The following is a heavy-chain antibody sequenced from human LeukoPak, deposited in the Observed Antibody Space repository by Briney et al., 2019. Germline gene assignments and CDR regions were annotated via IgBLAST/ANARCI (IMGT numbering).Heavy chain of an antibody. Sequence: SETLSLTCAVYGGSFSGYYWSWIRQPPGKGLEWIGEINHSGSTNYNPSLKSRVTISVDTSKNQFSLKLSSVTAADTAVYYCARRPDSYCSSTSCPFDIWGQGTMVTVSS. CDR2: INHSGST. J-gene: IGHJ3*02. D-gene: IGHD2-2*01. CDR1: GGSFSGYY. CDR3: ARRPDSYCSSTSCPFDI. V-gene: IGHV4-34*01.